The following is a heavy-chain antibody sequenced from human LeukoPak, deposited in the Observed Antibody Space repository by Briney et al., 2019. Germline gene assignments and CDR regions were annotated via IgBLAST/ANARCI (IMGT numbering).Heavy chain of an antibody. CDR3: ASFEAYYYDSSGYYVDY. CDR1: GFIVSSNY. D-gene: IGHD3-22*01. J-gene: IGHJ4*02. CDR2: ISSSSSYI. Sequence: PGGSLRLSCAASGFIVSSNYMNWVRQAPGKGLEWVSSISSSSSYIYYADSVKGRFTISRDNAKNSLYLQMNSLRAEDTAVYYCASFEAYYYDSSGYYVDYWGQGTLVTVSS. V-gene: IGHV3-21*01.